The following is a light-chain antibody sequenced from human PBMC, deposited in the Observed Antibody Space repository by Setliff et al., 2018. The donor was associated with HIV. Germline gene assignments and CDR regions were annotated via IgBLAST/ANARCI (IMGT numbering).Light chain of an antibody. V-gene: IGLV2-14*03. J-gene: IGLJ1*01. CDR2: DVS. CDR3: SSYTSSTPLYV. Sequence: QSALAQPASVSGSPGQSITISCTGTSSDVGDYNYVSWYQQHPGKAPKLMISDVSNRPSGVSNRFSGSKSGNAASLTISGLQAEDEADYYCSSYTSSTPLYVFGTGTKGTV. CDR1: SSDVGDYNY.